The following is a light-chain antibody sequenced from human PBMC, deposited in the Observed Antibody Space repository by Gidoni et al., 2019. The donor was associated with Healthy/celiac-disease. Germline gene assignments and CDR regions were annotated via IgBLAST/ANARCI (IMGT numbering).Light chain of an antibody. J-gene: IGLJ3*02. CDR3: QAWDSSTRV. V-gene: IGLV3-1*01. CDR2: QDT. Sequence: SSALTQPPSVSVSPGQTASIPCSGDKLGDKYACWYQQKPGQSPVLVIYQDTKRPSGIPERFSGANSGNTATLTISGTQAMDEADYYCQAWDSSTRVFGGGTKLTVL. CDR1: KLGDKY.